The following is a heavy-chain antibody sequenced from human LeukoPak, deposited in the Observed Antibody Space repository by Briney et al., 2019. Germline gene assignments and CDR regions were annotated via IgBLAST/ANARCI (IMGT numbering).Heavy chain of an antibody. CDR3: ARDPVQDYGDLSRGGHIDY. J-gene: IGHJ4*02. V-gene: IGHV1-2*02. D-gene: IGHD4-17*01. CDR1: GYTFTGYY. CDR2: INADSGGA. Sequence: EASVKVSCKASGYTFTGYYLHWVRQAPGQRPKWMGWINADSGGANYAQKFQGRVTMTRDTSISTAYMELSRLRSDDTAVYYCARDPVQDYGDLSRGGHIDYWGQGTLVTVSS.